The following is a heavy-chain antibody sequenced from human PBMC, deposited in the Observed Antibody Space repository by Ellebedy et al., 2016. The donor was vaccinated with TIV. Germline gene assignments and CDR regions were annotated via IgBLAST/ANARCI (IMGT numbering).Heavy chain of an antibody. CDR1: GFTFRNDW. CDR2: INSDGSTT. J-gene: IGHJ4*02. Sequence: GESLKISXAASGFTFRNDWMHWVRQAPGKGLVWVSRINSDGSTTNYADSVKGRFTISRDNAKNTLYLQMNSLRAEDTAVYYCARVSGKYYFDYWGQGTPVTVSS. V-gene: IGHV3-74*01. D-gene: IGHD2-8*01. CDR3: ARVSGKYYFDY.